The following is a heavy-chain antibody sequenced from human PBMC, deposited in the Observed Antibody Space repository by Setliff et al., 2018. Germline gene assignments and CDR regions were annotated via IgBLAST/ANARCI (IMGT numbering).Heavy chain of an antibody. J-gene: IGHJ6*03. Sequence: PSETLSLTCTVSGGSINSGGYYWSWIRQHPGKGLEWIGYIYYSGSTYYNPSLKSRVTISVDTSKNQFSLKLSSVTAADTAVYYCASDRLLVGARYAMDVWGKGTTVTVSS. CDR1: GGSINSGGYY. CDR3: ASDRLLVGARYAMDV. D-gene: IGHD1-26*01. V-gene: IGHV4-31*03. CDR2: IYYSGST.